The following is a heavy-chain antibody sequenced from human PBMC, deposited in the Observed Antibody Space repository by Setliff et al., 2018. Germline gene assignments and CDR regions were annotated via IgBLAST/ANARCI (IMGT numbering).Heavy chain of an antibody. Sequence: SETLSLTCTVSGDSMTTFFWSWIRQLPGKRLEWIGYISYSGCTNYNPSLKSRVTISVDTSKNQFSLRLNSATAADTAVYYCARLRGAFDYWGQGTLVTVSS. J-gene: IGHJ4*02. CDR2: ISYSGCT. D-gene: IGHD3-16*01. CDR3: ARLRGAFDY. V-gene: IGHV4-59*01. CDR1: GDSMTTFF.